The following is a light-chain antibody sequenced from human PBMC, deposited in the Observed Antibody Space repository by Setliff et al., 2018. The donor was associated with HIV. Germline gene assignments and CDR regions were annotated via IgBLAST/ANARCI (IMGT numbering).Light chain of an antibody. CDR2: DAS. Sequence: EIVLTQSPGTLSLSPGERATLSCRASQSVYSNSLAWYQQKPGQAPRLLIYDASTRATGIPDRFSGSGSGTHFTLTISRLEPEDFAVYYCQQYDISPSISFGQGTRLEIK. V-gene: IGKV3-20*01. CDR3: QQYDISPSIS. CDR1: QSVYSNS. J-gene: IGKJ5*01.